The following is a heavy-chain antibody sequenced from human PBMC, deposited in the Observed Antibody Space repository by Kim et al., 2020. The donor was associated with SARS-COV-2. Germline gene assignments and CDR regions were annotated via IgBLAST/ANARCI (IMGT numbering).Heavy chain of an antibody. CDR2: TFYRSTWFH. J-gene: IGHJ3*02. CDR1: GDSVSSDSNA. V-gene: IGHV6-1*01. CDR3: ARDVSYALDI. Sequence: SQTLSLTCAISGDSVSSDSNAWNWVRQSPSRGLEWLGRTFYRSTWFHDYAESVKSRVTITPDTYRNQFSLHLNSVTPEDTAIYYCARDVSYALDIWGQGTMVTVSS.